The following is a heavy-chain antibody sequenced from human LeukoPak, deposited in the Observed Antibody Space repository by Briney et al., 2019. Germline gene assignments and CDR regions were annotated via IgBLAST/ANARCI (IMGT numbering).Heavy chain of an antibody. Sequence: GGSLRLSCAASGFTLSSYEMNWVRQAPGKGLEWVSYISSSGSTIYHADSVKGRFTISRDNAKNSLYLQMNSLRAEDTAVYYCASSPGVPYYFDYWGQGTLVTVSS. CDR3: ASSPGVPYYFDY. D-gene: IGHD3-10*01. CDR2: ISSSGSTI. J-gene: IGHJ4*02. V-gene: IGHV3-48*03. CDR1: GFTLSSYE.